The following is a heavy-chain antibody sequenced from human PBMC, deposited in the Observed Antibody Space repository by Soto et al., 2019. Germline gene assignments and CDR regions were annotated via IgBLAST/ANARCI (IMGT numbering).Heavy chain of an antibody. CDR3: AKGGSGNYLTYYYYYGMDV. V-gene: IGHV3-23*01. Sequence: AISGSGGSTYYADSVKGRFTISRDNSKNTVYLEMNNLRAEDTAMYYCAKGGSGNYLTYYYYYGMDVWGQGTTVTVSS. D-gene: IGHD3-22*01. J-gene: IGHJ6*02. CDR2: ISGSGGST.